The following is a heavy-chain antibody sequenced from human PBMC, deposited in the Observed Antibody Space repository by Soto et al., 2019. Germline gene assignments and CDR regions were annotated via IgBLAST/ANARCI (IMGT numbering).Heavy chain of an antibody. CDR3: AKTTGSYRPYYFDY. CDR1: VFTFSSYA. Sequence: GGSLGLSCAASVFTFSSYAMSWVRQAPGKGLEWVSAISGSGGSTYYADSVEGRFTISRDNSKNTLYLQMNSLRAEDTAVYYCAKTTGSYRPYYFDYWGQGTLVTVSS. J-gene: IGHJ4*02. V-gene: IGHV3-23*01. CDR2: ISGSGGST. D-gene: IGHD3-16*02.